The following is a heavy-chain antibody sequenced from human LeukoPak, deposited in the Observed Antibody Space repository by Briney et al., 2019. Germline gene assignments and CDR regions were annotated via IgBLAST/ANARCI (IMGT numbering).Heavy chain of an antibody. D-gene: IGHD3-22*01. CDR1: GFTFSSSS. J-gene: IGHJ4*02. CDR3: ARARSGYYWDY. V-gene: IGHV3-48*01. Sequence: GGSLRLPCAASGFTFSSSSMSWVRQAPGKGLEWVSYISSSSSTLYYADSVKGRFTISRDNAKNSLYLQMNSLRAEDTAVYYCARARSGYYWDYWGQGTLVTVSS. CDR2: ISSSSSTL.